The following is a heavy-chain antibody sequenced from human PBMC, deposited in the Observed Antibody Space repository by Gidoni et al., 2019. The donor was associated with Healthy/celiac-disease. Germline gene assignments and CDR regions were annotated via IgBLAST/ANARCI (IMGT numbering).Heavy chain of an antibody. CDR2: INPSGGST. V-gene: IGHV1-46*01. Sequence: QVQLVQSGAEVKKPGASVTVSCKASGYTFTSYYMHWVRQAPGQGLEWMGIINPSGGSTSYAQKFQGRVTMTRDTSTSTVYMELSSLRSEDTAVYYCARTPDPILRYFDWLLGYFDYWGQGTLVTVSS. CDR1: GYTFTSYY. J-gene: IGHJ4*02. CDR3: ARTPDPILRYFDWLLGYFDY. D-gene: IGHD3-9*01.